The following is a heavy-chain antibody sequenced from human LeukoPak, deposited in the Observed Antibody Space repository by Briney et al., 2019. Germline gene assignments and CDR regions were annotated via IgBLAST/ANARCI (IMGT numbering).Heavy chain of an antibody. Sequence: GASVKVSCKASGYTFTSYYMHWVRQAPGQGLEWMGIINPSGGSTSYAQKFQGRVTMTRDTSTSTVYMELSSLRSEDTAVYYCARVGCSGGSCHTAGYYFDYWGQGNLVTVSS. D-gene: IGHD2-15*01. V-gene: IGHV1-46*03. CDR3: ARVGCSGGSCHTAGYYFDY. CDR1: GYTFTSYY. J-gene: IGHJ4*02. CDR2: INPSGGST.